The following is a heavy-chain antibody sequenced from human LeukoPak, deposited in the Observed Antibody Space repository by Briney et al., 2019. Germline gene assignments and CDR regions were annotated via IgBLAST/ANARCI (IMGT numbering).Heavy chain of an antibody. J-gene: IGHJ4*02. CDR2: ISGGGGST. D-gene: IGHD1-26*01. CDR3: GKHDSASDY. Sequence: GGSLRLSCAASGFTFSNYAMAWVRQAPGKGLQWVSFISGGGGSTYYADSVKGRFTISRDNSKNTLYLQMNSLRIEDTAVYYCGKHDSASDYWGQGTLVTVSS. V-gene: IGHV3-23*01. CDR1: GFTFSNYA.